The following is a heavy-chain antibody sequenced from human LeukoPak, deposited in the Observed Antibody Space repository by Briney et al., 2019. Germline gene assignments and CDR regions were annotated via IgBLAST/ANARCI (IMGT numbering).Heavy chain of an antibody. CDR1: GFTFSSYW. J-gene: IGHJ4*02. D-gene: IGHD3-9*01. V-gene: IGHV3-33*06. CDR2: IWYDGSNK. Sequence: GGSLRLSCAASGFTFSSYWMHWVRQAPGKGLEWVAVIWYDGSNKYYRDSIKGRFTISRDNSKNTLHLQMNSLRAEDTAVYYCAKGLTRRYLDYWGQGTLVTVSS. CDR3: AKGLTRRYLDY.